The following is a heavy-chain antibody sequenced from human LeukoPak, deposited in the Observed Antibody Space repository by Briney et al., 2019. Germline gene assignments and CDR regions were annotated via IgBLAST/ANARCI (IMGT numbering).Heavy chain of an antibody. J-gene: IGHJ6*02. V-gene: IGHV1-8*01. CDR1: GYTFTSYD. CDR2: MNPNSGNT. CDR3: ARGMATMVRGVFRRRYYYYGMDV. D-gene: IGHD3-10*01. Sequence: GASVKVSCKASGYTFTSYDTNWVRQATGQGLEWMGWMNPNSGNTDYAQKFQGRVTMTRNTSISTAYMELSSLRSEDTAVYYCARGMATMVRGVFRRRYYYYGMDVWGQGTTVTVSS.